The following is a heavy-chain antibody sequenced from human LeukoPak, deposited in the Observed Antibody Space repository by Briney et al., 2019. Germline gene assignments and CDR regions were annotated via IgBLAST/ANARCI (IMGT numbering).Heavy chain of an antibody. Sequence: PGGSLRLSCAASGFTLTNYAMSWVRQAPGKGLEWVSAISGSDSSTYYADSVEGRFTFSRDNSKNTLYLQMNSLRAEDTAIYYCARPLYTTSLAGPFDYWGQGTLVTVSS. CDR2: ISGSDSST. V-gene: IGHV3-23*01. D-gene: IGHD2/OR15-2a*01. J-gene: IGHJ4*02. CDR1: GFTLTNYA. CDR3: ARPLYTTSLAGPFDY.